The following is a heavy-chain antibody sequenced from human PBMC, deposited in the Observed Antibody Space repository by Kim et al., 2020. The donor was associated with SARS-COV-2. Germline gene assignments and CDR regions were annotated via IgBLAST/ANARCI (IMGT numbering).Heavy chain of an antibody. CDR2: INPSGGST. CDR3: ARDHSYDSSGYWIRLFDY. Sequence: ASVKVSCKASGYTFTSYYMHWVRQAPGQGLEWMGIINPSGGSTSYAQKFQRRVTMTRDTSTSTVYMELSSLRSEDTAVYYCARDHSYDSSGYWIRLFDYWGQGTLVTVSS. J-gene: IGHJ4*02. V-gene: IGHV1-46*01. CDR1: GYTFTSYY. D-gene: IGHD3-22*01.